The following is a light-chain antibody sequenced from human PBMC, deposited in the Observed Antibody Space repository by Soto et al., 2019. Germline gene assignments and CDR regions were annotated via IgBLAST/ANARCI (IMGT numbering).Light chain of an antibody. V-gene: IGKV3-11*01. J-gene: IGKJ5*01. Sequence: EIVLTQSPATLSLSPGERATLSCRASQSVSSYLAWYQQKPGQAPRLLIYDASNRTTTVPARCRGSGSGTDSTLTIISLEPEDYEVYFCQQHSYWGGSITFGQGTRLEIK. CDR2: DAS. CDR3: QQHSYWGGSIT. CDR1: QSVSSY.